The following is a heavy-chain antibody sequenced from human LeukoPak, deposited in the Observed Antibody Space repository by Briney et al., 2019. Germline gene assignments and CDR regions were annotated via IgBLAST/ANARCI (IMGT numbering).Heavy chain of an antibody. J-gene: IGHJ2*01. CDR3: ARMYYDILTGASWYFDL. D-gene: IGHD3-9*01. CDR2: IIPILGIA. V-gene: IGHV1-69*04. CDR1: GGTFSSYA. Sequence: ASVNVSCKASGGTFSSYAISWVRQAPGQGLEWMGRIIPILGIANYAQKFQGRVTITADKSTSTAYMELSGLRSEDTAVYYCARMYYDILTGASWYFDLWGRGTLVTVSS.